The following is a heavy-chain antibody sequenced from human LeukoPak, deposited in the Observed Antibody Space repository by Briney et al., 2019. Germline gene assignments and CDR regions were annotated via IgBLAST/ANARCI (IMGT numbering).Heavy chain of an antibody. CDR2: IYTSGST. D-gene: IGHD5-24*01. J-gene: IGHJ4*02. CDR3: ARAGPAMATNLYYFDY. CDR1: GGSFSSYY. V-gene: IGHV4-4*07. Sequence: SETLSLTCAVSGGSFSSYYWSWIRQPAGKGLEWIGRIYTSGSTNYNPSLKSRVTMSVDTSKNHFSLKLSSVTAADTAVYYCARAGPAMATNLYYFDYWGQGTLVTVSS.